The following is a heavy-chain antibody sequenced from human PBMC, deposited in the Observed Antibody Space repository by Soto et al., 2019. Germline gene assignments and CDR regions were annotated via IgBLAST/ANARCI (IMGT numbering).Heavy chain of an antibody. V-gene: IGHV4-34*01. D-gene: IGHD4-17*01. CDR1: GGSFSGYY. Sequence: PSETLSLTCAVYGGSFSGYYWSWIRQPPGKGLEWIGEINNSGGPYYNPSLKSRITISVDTSTSQFSLKLTSVTAADTALYYCARVTYGDYYHGIDVWGQGTTVTVSS. J-gene: IGHJ6*02. CDR3: ARVTYGDYYHGIDV. CDR2: INNSGGP.